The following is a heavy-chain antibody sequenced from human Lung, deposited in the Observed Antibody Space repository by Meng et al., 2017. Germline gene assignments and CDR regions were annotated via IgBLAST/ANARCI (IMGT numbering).Heavy chain of an antibody. V-gene: IGHV3-21*01. D-gene: IGHD4-17*01. CDR3: ARESSVTTYGIDY. J-gene: IGHJ4*02. CDR1: GFIFSSYS. CDR2: ISSSSTYI. Sequence: GGSLRLSCAASGFIFSSYSLNWVRQAPGKGLEWVSSISSSSTYIYYADSVKGRFTISRDNAKNSLSLQMNSLRAEDTAVYYCARESSVTTYGIDYWGQGTRVTVSS.